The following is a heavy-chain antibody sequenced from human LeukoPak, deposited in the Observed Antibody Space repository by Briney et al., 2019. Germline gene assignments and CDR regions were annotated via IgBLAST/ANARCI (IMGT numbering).Heavy chain of an antibody. V-gene: IGHV4-34*01. CDR3: ARHGGWLQFGFDY. CDR2: INHSGST. D-gene: IGHD5-24*01. Sequence: SETLSLTCAVYGGSFSGYYWGWIRQPPGKGLEWIGEINHSGSTNYNPSLKSRVTISVDTSKNQFSLKLSSVTAADTAVYYCARHGGWLQFGFDYWGQGTLVTVSS. J-gene: IGHJ4*02. CDR1: GGSFSGYY.